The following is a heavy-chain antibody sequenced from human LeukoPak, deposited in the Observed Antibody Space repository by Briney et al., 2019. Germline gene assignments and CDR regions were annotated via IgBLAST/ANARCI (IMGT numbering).Heavy chain of an antibody. CDR1: GGSFSGYY. CDR3: ARGKTSFDP. J-gene: IGHJ5*02. Sequence: PSETLSLTCAVYGGSFSGYYWSWIRQPPGKGLEWIGYIYTSGSTRYNPSLKSRVSISVDTSMNQFSLKLSSVTAADTAIYHCARGKTSFDPWGQGTLVTVSS. CDR2: IYTSGST. V-gene: IGHV4-4*09.